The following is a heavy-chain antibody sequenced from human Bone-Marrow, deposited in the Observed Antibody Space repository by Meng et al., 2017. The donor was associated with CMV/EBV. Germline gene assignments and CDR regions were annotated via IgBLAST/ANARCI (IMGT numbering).Heavy chain of an antibody. CDR2: ISSSSSYI. J-gene: IGHJ2*01. CDR1: GFTFSSYS. CDR3: VRAGGNSIYWYFDL. V-gene: IGHV3-21*01. D-gene: IGHD4-23*01. Sequence: GESLKISCAASGFTFSSYSMNWVRQAPGKGLEWVSSISSSSSYIYYADSVKGRFTISRDNAKNSLYLQMNSLRAEDTAVYYCVRAGGNSIYWYFDLWGRGTLVTVPS.